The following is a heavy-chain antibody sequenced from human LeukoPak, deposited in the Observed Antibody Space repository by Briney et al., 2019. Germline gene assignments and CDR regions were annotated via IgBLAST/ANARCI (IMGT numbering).Heavy chain of an antibody. D-gene: IGHD1-1*01. CDR2: MNPNSGNT. CDR3: AGGLSGTTYQNWFDP. V-gene: IGHV1-8*01. Sequence: ASVKVSCKASGYTFTSYDINWVRQATGQGLEWMGWMNPNSGNTGYAQKFQGRVTMTRNTSISTAYMELSSLRSEDTAMYYCAGGLSGTTYQNWFDPWGQGTLVTVSS. J-gene: IGHJ5*02. CDR1: GYTFTSYD.